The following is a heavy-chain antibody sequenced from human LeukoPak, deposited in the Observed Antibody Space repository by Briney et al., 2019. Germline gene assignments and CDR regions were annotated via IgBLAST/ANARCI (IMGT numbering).Heavy chain of an antibody. J-gene: IGHJ5*02. CDR3: ARDFRSSCSQNNWFDP. CDR2: INHSGST. CDR1: GGSFSGYY. V-gene: IGHV4-34*01. D-gene: IGHD6-13*01. Sequence: PSETLSLTCAVYGGSFSGYYWSWIRQPPGKGLEWIGEINHSGSTNYNPSLKSRVTISVDTSKNQFSLKLSSVTAADTAVYYCARDFRSSCSQNNWFDPWGQGTLVTVSS.